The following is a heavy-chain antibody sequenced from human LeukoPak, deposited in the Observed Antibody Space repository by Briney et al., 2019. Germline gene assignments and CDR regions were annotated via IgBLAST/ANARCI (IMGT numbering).Heavy chain of an antibody. J-gene: IGHJ4*02. CDR1: GGSFSGYY. CDR2: INHSGST. V-gene: IGHV4-34*01. Sequence: SETLSLTCAVYGGSFSGYYWSWIRQSPGKGLEWIGEINHSGSTNYNPSLKSRVTISVDTSKNQFSLKLSSVTAADTAVYYCARDRGYSGYDSYFDYWGQGTLVTVSS. CDR3: ARDRGYSGYDSYFDY. D-gene: IGHD5-12*01.